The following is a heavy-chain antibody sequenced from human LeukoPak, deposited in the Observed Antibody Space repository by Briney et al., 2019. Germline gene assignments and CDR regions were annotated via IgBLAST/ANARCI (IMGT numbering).Heavy chain of an antibody. CDR2: INPSGGST. J-gene: IGHJ4*02. V-gene: IGHV1-46*01. CDR3: ARDRNGGYCSGGSCYSFDY. D-gene: IGHD2-15*01. CDR1: GYTFTSYY. Sequence: ASVKVSCKASGYTFTSYYMHWVRQAPGQGLEWMGIINPSGGSTSYAQKFQGRVTMTRDTSTSTVYMELSSLRSEDTAVYYCARDRNGGYCSGGSCYSFDYWGQGTLVTVSS.